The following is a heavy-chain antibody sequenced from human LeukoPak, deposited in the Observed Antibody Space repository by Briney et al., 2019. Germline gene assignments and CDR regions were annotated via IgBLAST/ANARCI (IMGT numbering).Heavy chain of an antibody. CDR1: GFTFSRYS. V-gene: IGHV3-21*01. Sequence: GGSLRLSCAASGFTFSRYSMNWVRQAPGKGLEWVSSISGSSRSIYYADSVKGRFTISRDNAKNSLFLQMNSLRAEDTAVYYCAREGENGWSEAFDYWGQETLVTVSS. CDR2: ISGSSRSI. J-gene: IGHJ4*02. D-gene: IGHD6-19*01. CDR3: AREGENGWSEAFDY.